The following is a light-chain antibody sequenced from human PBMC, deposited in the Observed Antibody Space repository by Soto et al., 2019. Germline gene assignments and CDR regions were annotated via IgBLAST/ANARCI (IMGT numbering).Light chain of an antibody. J-gene: IGKJ4*01. Sequence: EIVMTHFPATLSVSPGEIATLSCRASQSVSSNLAWYQQKPGQAPRLLIYGASTRATGIPDRFSGSGSGTDFTLTISCLQSEDFATYYCQQYYSYPLTLGGGTKVDIK. CDR2: GAS. V-gene: IGKV3D-15*01. CDR1: QSVSSN. CDR3: QQYYSYPLT.